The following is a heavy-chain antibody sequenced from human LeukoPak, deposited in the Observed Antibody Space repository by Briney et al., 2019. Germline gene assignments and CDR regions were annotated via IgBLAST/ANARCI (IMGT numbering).Heavy chain of an antibody. CDR2: IWYDGSNK. Sequence: GRSLRLSCAASGFTFSSYGMHWVRQAPGKGLEWVAVIWYDGSNKYYADSVKDRFTISRDNSKNTLYLQMNSLRAEDTAVYYCARDGSASIRGSGIPFPDYWGQGTLVTVSS. CDR3: ARDGSASIRGSGIPFPDY. D-gene: IGHD3-10*01. J-gene: IGHJ4*02. CDR1: GFTFSSYG. V-gene: IGHV3-33*01.